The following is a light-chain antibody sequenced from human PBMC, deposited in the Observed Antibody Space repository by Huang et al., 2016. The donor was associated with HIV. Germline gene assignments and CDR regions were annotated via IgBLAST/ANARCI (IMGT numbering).Light chain of an antibody. CDR3: QQRSNWHFT. V-gene: IGKV3-11*01. CDR2: DAS. CDR1: QSVRSF. J-gene: IGKJ3*01. Sequence: EIVLTQSPATLSLSPGERATLSCRASQSVRSFLTWYQQKPGQAPRLLIYDASNRATGIPARFSGSGSGTDFTLTISSLEPEDFAVYYCQQRSNWHFTFGPGTKVDIK.